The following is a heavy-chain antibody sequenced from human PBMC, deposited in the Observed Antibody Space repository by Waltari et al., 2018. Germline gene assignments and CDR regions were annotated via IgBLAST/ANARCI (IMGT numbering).Heavy chain of an antibody. V-gene: IGHV3-23*04. CDR3: AKDRRYYGSGSYYYFDY. Sequence: EVQLVESGGGLVQPGGSLRLSCAASGFTFSSYAMSWVRQAPGKGLEWVSAISGSGGSTYYADSVKGRFTISRDNSKNTLYLQMNSLRAEDTAVYYCAKDRRYYGSGSYYYFDYWGQGTLVTVSS. CDR1: GFTFSSYA. J-gene: IGHJ4*02. D-gene: IGHD3-10*01. CDR2: ISGSGGST.